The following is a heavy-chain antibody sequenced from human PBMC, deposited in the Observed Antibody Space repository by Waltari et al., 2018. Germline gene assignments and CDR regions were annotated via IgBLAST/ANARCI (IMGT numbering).Heavy chain of an antibody. J-gene: IGHJ3*02. D-gene: IGHD1-26*01. CDR2: IKQDGSEK. CDR1: GFTFSSYW. V-gene: IGHV3-7*01. CDR3: ARDVEIVGATTDAFDI. Sequence: EVQLVESGGGLVQPGGSLRLSCAASGFTFSSYWMSWFRQAPGKGLEWVANIKQDGSEKYYVDSVKGRFTISRDNAKNSLYLQMNSLRAEDTAVYYCARDVEIVGATTDAFDIWGQGTMVTVSS.